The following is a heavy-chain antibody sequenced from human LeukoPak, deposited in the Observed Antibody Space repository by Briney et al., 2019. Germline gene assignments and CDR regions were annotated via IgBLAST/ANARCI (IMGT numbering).Heavy chain of an antibody. Sequence: SQTLSLTCTVSGGSISSGDYYWSWIRQPPGKGLEWIGYIYYSGSTYYNPSLKSRVTISVDTSKNQFSLKLSSVTAADTAVYYCAREFGLLEWLVKEQQNIWGQGTMVTVSS. J-gene: IGHJ3*02. V-gene: IGHV4-30-4*08. CDR1: GGSISSGDYY. CDR3: AREFGLLEWLVKEQQNI. CDR2: IYYSGST. D-gene: IGHD3-3*01.